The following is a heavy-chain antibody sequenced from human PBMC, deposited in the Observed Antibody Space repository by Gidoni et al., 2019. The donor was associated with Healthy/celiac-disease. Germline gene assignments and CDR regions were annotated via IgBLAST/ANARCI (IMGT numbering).Heavy chain of an antibody. D-gene: IGHD5-18*01. CDR2: IWYDGSNK. CDR3: ARSLIQLWSAFDI. J-gene: IGHJ3*02. Sequence: QVQLVESGGGVVQPGRSLRLSCAASGFTFSSYGMHWVRQAPGKGLEWVAVIWYDGSNKYYADSVKGRFTISRDNSKNTLYLQMNSLRAEDTAVYYCARSLIQLWSAFDIWGQGTMVTVSS. CDR1: GFTFSSYG. V-gene: IGHV3-33*01.